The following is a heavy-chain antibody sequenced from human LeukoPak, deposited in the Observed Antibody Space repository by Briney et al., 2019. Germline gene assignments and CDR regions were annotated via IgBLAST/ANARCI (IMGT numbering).Heavy chain of an antibody. J-gene: IGHJ3*02. Sequence: GGSLRLSCAASGFTVSSNYMSWVRQAPGKGLEWVSFIYSGGSTYYADSVKGRFTISRDNSKNTLYLQMNSLRAEDTAVYYCARALSSSWYYWDAFDIWGQGTMVTVSS. CDR3: ARALSSSWYYWDAFDI. V-gene: IGHV3-53*01. CDR2: IYSGGST. D-gene: IGHD6-13*01. CDR1: GFTVSSNY.